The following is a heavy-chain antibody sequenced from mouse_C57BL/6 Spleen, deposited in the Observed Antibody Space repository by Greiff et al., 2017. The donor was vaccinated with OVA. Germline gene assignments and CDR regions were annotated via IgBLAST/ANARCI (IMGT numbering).Heavy chain of an antibody. V-gene: IGHV1-59*01. CDR3: AREAAWYAY. CDR1: GYTFTSYW. Sequence: QVQLQQPGAELVRPGTSVKLSCKASGYTFTSYWMHWVKQRPGQGLEWIGVIDPSDSYTNYNQKFKGKATLTVDTSSSTAYMQLSILTSEDSAVYYCAREAAWYAYWGQGTLVTVSA. CDR2: IDPSDSYT. J-gene: IGHJ3*01.